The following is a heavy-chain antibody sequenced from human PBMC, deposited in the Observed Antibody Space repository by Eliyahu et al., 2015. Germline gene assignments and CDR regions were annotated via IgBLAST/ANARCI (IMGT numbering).Heavy chain of an antibody. CDR1: GFTFSSXA. CDR2: IGTAGDT. CDR3: ARASLLNGDYPSDTYYYYGMDV. J-gene: IGHJ6*02. Sequence: EVQLVESGXGLVQPGGSLRLSCAAXGFTFSSXAXXWVRQATGKGLEWVSAIGTAGDTYYPGSVKGRFTISRENAKNSLYLQMNSLRAGDTAVYYCARASLLNGDYPSDTYYYYGMDVWGQGTTVTVSS. D-gene: IGHD4-17*01. V-gene: IGHV3-13*01.